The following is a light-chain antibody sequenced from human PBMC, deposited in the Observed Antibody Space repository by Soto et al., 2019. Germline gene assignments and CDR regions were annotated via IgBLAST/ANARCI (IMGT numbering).Light chain of an antibody. Sequence: AIQMTQSASSLSASVGDRVTITCGASQGIRNDLGWYQQKPGKAPKLLIYAASSLQSGVPSRFSGSGSGTDFTLTISSLQNEDFATYYCLQGYNYTRTFGQGTKVDIK. J-gene: IGKJ1*01. CDR1: QGIRND. V-gene: IGKV1-6*01. CDR2: AAS. CDR3: LQGYNYTRT.